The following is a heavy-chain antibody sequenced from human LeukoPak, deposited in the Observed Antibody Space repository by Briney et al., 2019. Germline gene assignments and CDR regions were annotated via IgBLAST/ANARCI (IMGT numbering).Heavy chain of an antibody. D-gene: IGHD3-3*01. J-gene: IGHJ6*03. CDR3: ARERITIFGVVYYYYYVDV. V-gene: IGHV1-69*13. CDR1: GYTFTSYG. Sequence: SVKVCCKASGYTFTSYGISWVRQAPGQGLEWTGGIIPIFGTANYAQKFQGRVTITADESTSTAYMELSSLRSEDTAVYYCARERITIFGVVYYYYYVDVWGKGTTVTVSS. CDR2: IIPIFGTA.